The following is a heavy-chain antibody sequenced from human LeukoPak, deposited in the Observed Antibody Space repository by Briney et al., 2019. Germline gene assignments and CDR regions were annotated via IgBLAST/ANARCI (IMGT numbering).Heavy chain of an antibody. D-gene: IGHD4-17*01. CDR3: AIPLDIMTTVTTLDY. J-gene: IGHJ4*02. CDR1: GYTFTGYY. Sequence: GASVKVSCKASGYTFTGYYMHWVRQAPGQGLECMGCINPNSGGTNYAQKFQGRVTMTRDTSISTAYMELSRLRSDDTDVYYCAIPLDIMTTVTTLDYWGQGTLVTVSS. V-gene: IGHV1-2*02. CDR2: INPNSGGT.